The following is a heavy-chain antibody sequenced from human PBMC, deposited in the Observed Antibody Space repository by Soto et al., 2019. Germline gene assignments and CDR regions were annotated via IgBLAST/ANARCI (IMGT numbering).Heavy chain of an antibody. CDR1: GFTFSSYW. V-gene: IGHV3-7*05. Sequence: GGSLRLSCAASGFTFSSYWMSWVRQAPGKGLEWVANIKQDGSEKYYVDSVKGRFTISRDNAKNSLYLQMNSLRAEDTAVYYCARDSGYSSGWYYFDYWGQGTLVTVPQ. D-gene: IGHD6-19*01. CDR3: ARDSGYSSGWYYFDY. CDR2: IKQDGSEK. J-gene: IGHJ4*02.